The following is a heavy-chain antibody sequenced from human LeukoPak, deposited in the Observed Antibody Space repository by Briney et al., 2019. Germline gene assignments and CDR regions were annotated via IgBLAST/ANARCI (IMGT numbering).Heavy chain of an antibody. J-gene: IGHJ4*02. D-gene: IGHD3-22*01. Sequence: PSQTLSLTCTVSGVSISSGGYYWSWIRQHPGKGLEWIGYIYYSGSTYYNPSLKSRVTISVDTSKNQFSLKLSSVTAADTAVYYCARSDFYYYDSSGYYYDEFDYWGQGTLVTVSS. V-gene: IGHV4-31*03. CDR2: IYYSGST. CDR3: ARSDFYYYDSSGYYYDEFDY. CDR1: GVSISSGGYY.